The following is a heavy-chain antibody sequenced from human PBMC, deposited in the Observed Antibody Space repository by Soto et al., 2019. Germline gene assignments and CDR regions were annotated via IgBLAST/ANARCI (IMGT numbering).Heavy chain of an antibody. CDR2: ISGSGGST. CDR1: GFTFSSYA. CDR3: AKDRCTNGVCKHAFDI. Sequence: PGGSLRLSCAASGFTFSSYAMSWFRQAPWKGLEWVSAISGSGGSTYYADSVKGRFTISRDNSKNTLYLQMNSLRAEDTAVYYCAKDRCTNGVCKHAFDIWGQGTMVTVSS. V-gene: IGHV3-23*01. J-gene: IGHJ3*02. D-gene: IGHD2-8*01.